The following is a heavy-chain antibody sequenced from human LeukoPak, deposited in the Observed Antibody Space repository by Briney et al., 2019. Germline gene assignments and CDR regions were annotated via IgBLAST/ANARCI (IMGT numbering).Heavy chain of an antibody. Sequence: SETLSLTCTVSGGSISSRTYYWAWIRQPPGQGLEWIGNIYYSGSTYYNPSLKSRVTISVDTSKNQFFLKLNSVTAADTAVYYCARVYYDVTIFGVVIRKDWYFDLWGRGTLVTDSS. J-gene: IGHJ2*01. CDR2: IYYSGST. CDR1: GGSISSRTYY. D-gene: IGHD3-3*01. CDR3: ARVYYDVTIFGVVIRKDWYFDL. V-gene: IGHV4-39*07.